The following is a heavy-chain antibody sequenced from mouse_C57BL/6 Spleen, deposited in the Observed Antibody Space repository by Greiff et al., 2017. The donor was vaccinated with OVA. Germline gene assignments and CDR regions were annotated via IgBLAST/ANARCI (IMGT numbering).Heavy chain of an antibody. CDR1: GYTFTSYW. V-gene: IGHV1-52*01. Sequence: QVQLQQPGAELVRPGSSVKLSCKASGYTFTSYWMHWVKQRPIQGLEWIGNIDPSDSETHYNQKFKDKATLTVDKYSSTAYMQLSSLTSEDSAVYYCAREDYGSSYGGYFDVWGTGTTVTVSS. J-gene: IGHJ1*03. CDR3: AREDYGSSYGGYFDV. D-gene: IGHD1-1*01. CDR2: IDPSDSET.